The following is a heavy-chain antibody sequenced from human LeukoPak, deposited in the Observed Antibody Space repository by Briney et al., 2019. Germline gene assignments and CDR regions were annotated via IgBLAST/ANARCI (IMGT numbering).Heavy chain of an antibody. V-gene: IGHV3-23*01. J-gene: IGHJ5*02. CDR1: RVTFSSYA. CDR3: EKEVIAATNWFDP. D-gene: IGHD6-25*01. Sequence: PGGSLRLSCAASRVTFSSYAMSAVRQAPGKGLEWGSAITFSGSHTYYADSVKGRFSISRDNLKNPLYLQMNSLGDEDMAVYFCEKEVIAATNWFDPWGQGTMLTVSS. CDR2: ITFSGSHT.